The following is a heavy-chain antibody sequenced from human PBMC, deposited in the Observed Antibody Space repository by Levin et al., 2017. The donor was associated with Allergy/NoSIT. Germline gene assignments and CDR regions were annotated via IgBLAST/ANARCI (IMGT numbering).Heavy chain of an antibody. CDR3: ATDRRVADGNNFGFDY. CDR1: GFSLSDYH. Sequence: PGESLKISCSASGFSLSDYHMSWIRQAPGKGLEWLSCISGSGATIHYADSVRGRFTISRDNAKNSLYLQMNSLRADDTAVYYCATDRRVADGNNFGFDYWGQGTLVTVSP. D-gene: IGHD5-24*01. V-gene: IGHV3-11*01. CDR2: ISGSGATI. J-gene: IGHJ4*02.